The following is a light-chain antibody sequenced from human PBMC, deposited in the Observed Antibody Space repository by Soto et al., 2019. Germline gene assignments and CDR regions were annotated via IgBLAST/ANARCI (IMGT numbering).Light chain of an antibody. CDR2: KSS. J-gene: IGKJ1*01. V-gene: IGKV1-5*03. Sequence: MMQFTSSLSGRVGDGVRFCCWASQSVSIWLAWYQQKPGRAPKLLIYKSSILESGVPSRFSGSGSGTEFTLTSSSLQPDDFATYYCQHYRSDSEAFGQGTKVDIK. CDR1: QSVSIW. CDR3: QHYRSDSEA.